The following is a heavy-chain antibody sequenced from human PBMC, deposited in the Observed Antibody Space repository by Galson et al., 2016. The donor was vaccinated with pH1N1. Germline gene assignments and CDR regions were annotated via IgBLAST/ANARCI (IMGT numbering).Heavy chain of an antibody. CDR3: ARQNDYGDYRGDAFDI. CDR2: IYLGGSLI. D-gene: IGHD4-17*01. V-gene: IGHV5-51*01. J-gene: IGHJ3*02. CDR1: GHKFTSSW. Sequence: QSGAEVKKPGESLKISCKGSGHKFTSSWIGWVRQMPGKGLEWMGIIYLGGSLIRYRPSFQGQVTISADKSVNIVYLEWGSLKAPDNAMYYWARQNDYGDYRGDAFDIWGQGTMVTVSS.